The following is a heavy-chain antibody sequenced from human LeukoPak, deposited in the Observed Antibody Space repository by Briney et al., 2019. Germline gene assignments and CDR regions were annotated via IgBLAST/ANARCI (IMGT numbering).Heavy chain of an antibody. J-gene: IGHJ4*02. Sequence: GESLKISCRGSGYSFTSYWISWVRQMPGKGLEWMGRIDPSDSYTNYSPSFQGHVTISADKSISTAYLQWSSLKASDTAMYYCAAREIRETGNDYWGQGTLVTVSS. D-gene: IGHD1-14*01. CDR3: AAREIRETGNDY. CDR2: IDPSDSYT. CDR1: GYSFTSYW. V-gene: IGHV5-10-1*01.